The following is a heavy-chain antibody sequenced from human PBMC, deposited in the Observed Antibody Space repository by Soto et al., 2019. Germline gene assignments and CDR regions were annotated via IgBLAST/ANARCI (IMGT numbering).Heavy chain of an antibody. J-gene: IGHJ6*03. V-gene: IGHV3-33*01. Sequence: QVQLVESGGGVVQPGRSLRLSCAASGLTFSSYGMHWVRQAPGKGLEWVAVIWYDGSNKYYADSVKGRFTISRDNSKNTLYLQMNSLRAEDTAVYYCARDNSSYDFWSGYYYYYYMDVWGKGTTVTVSS. CDR2: IWYDGSNK. CDR3: ARDNSSYDFWSGYYYYYYMDV. CDR1: GLTFSSYG. D-gene: IGHD3-3*01.